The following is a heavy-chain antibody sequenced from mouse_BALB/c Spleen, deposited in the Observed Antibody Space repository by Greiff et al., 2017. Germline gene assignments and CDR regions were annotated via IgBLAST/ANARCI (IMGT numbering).Heavy chain of an antibody. J-gene: IGHJ3*01. V-gene: IGHV1-9*01. Sequence: VKPVESGAEPMKPGASVKISCQATGYPFSSLWIERVKQRPVHGLEWIGEILPGSGSTNYNEKFKGKATFTADTSSNTAYMQLSSLTSEDSAVYYCARSQRGLRRFAYWGQGTLVTVSA. CDR1: GYPFSSLW. CDR2: ILPGSGST. CDR3: ARSQRGLRRFAY. D-gene: IGHD3-1*01.